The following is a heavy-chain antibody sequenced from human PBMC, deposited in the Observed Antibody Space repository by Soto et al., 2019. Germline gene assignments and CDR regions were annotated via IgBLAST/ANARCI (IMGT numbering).Heavy chain of an antibody. D-gene: IGHD3-22*01. CDR1: EDTFSNYA. J-gene: IGHJ2*01. CDR2: IIPIFGTA. CDR3: ASTKYDSSPYSSWYLRL. Sequence: SVKVSCKASEDTFSNYAISWVRQAPGQGLEWMGGIIPIFGTANYAQKFQGRVTITADTSASTVYLELSSLRSEDTAVYYCASTKYDSSPYSSWYLRLWGRATLVTVSS. V-gene: IGHV1-69*06.